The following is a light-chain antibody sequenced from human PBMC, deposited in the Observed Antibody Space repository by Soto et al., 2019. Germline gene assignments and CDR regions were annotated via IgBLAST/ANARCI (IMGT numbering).Light chain of an antibody. V-gene: IGLV2-14*01. CDR3: SSYTSSSTLG. Sequence: QSALTQPASVSGSPGQSITISCTGTSSDVGGYNYVSWYQQHPGKAPKLMIYEVSTRPSGVSNRFSGSNSGNTASLTISGHQAEAEADYYCSSYTSSSTLGFGGGPKLTVL. CDR2: EVS. CDR1: SSDVGGYNY. J-gene: IGLJ2*01.